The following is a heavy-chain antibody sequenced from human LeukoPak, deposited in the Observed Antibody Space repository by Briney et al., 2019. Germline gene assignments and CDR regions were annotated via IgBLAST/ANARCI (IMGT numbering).Heavy chain of an antibody. D-gene: IGHD3-3*01. V-gene: IGHV4-61*02. CDR1: GYSISSGSYY. CDR2: IYTSGST. Sequence: SETLSLTCAVSGYSISSGSYYWSWIRQPAGKGLEWIGRIYTSGSTNYNPSLKSRVTISVNKSKNQFSLKLSSVTAADTAVYYCARDQPYYDFWSGYFDYWGQGTLVTVSS. J-gene: IGHJ4*02. CDR3: ARDQPYYDFWSGYFDY.